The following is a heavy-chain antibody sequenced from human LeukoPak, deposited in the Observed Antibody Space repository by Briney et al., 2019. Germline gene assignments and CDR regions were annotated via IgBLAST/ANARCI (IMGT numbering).Heavy chain of an antibody. Sequence: SVKVSCKASGGTFSSYAINWVRQAPGQGLEWMGGIIPIFGTANYAQNFQDRVTITADESTSTAYMELSSLRSEDTAIYYCASRLYCSNTRCRNFPFAYWGQGTLVTVSS. CDR3: ASRLYCSNTRCRNFPFAY. CDR2: IIPIFGTA. CDR1: GGTFSSYA. D-gene: IGHD2-2*01. V-gene: IGHV1-69*13. J-gene: IGHJ4*02.